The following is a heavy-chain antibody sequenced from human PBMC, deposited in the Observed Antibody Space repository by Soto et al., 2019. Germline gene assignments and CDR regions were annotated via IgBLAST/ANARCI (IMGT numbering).Heavy chain of an antibody. D-gene: IGHD3-16*02. CDR1: GYTFTSYD. Sequence: ASVKVSCKASGYTFTSYDINWVRQATGQGLEWMGWMNPNSGNTGYAQKFQGRVTMTRNTSISTAYMELSSLRSEDTAVYYCATIHFGELSLLGYYYYYMDVWGKGTTVTVSS. J-gene: IGHJ6*03. CDR2: MNPNSGNT. CDR3: ATIHFGELSLLGYYYYYMDV. V-gene: IGHV1-8*01.